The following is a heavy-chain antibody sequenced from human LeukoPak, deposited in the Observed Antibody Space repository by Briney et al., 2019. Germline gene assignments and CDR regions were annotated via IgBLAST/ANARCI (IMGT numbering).Heavy chain of an antibody. CDR3: ARDYCSSTSCLFDY. J-gene: IGHJ4*02. Sequence: ASVKVSCKASGYTFTGYHIHWVRQAPGQGLEWMGRINPNSGDTNYAQKFQGRVTMTRDTSISTAYMELNRLRSDDTAVYYCARDYCSSTSCLFDYWGQGTLVTVPS. CDR2: INPNSGDT. CDR1: GYTFTGYH. D-gene: IGHD2-2*01. V-gene: IGHV1-2*06.